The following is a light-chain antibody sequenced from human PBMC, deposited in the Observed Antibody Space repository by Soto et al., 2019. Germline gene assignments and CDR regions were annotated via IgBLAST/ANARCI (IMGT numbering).Light chain of an antibody. V-gene: IGKV3-20*01. CDR1: QSVSSSY. CDR2: GAS. CDR3: HQYVTSPQT. J-gene: IGKJ1*01. Sequence: EIVLTQSPGTLSLSPGERATLSCRASQSVSSSYLAWYQQKPGQAPRLLIYGASSRATGIPDRFSGSGSGTDFTLTISRLEPEDFAVYYCHQYVTSPQTCGQGTRVEIK.